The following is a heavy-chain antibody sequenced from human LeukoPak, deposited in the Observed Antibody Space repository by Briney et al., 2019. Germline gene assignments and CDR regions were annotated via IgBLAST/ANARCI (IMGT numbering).Heavy chain of an antibody. J-gene: IGHJ4*02. CDR3: ARANYDILTGYYVFDY. CDR2: IYHSGTT. Sequence: SETLSLTCAVSGDSISSGNWWNWVRQPPGKGLEWIGEIYHSGTTNYKPSLKSRVTISVDKSKNQFSLNLTSVTAADTAVYYCARANYDILTGYYVFDYWGQGTLVTVSS. V-gene: IGHV4-4*02. CDR1: GDSISSGNW. D-gene: IGHD3-9*01.